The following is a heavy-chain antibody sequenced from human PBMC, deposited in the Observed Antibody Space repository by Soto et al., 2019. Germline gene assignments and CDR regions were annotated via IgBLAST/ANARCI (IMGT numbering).Heavy chain of an antibody. Sequence: GGSLRLSCAASGFTFSSYGMHWVRQAPGKGLEWVAVISYDGSNKYYADSVKGRFTISRDNSKNTLYLQMNSLGAEDTAVYYCAKDSPLVGMDVWGQGTPVTVSS. V-gene: IGHV3-30*18. D-gene: IGHD6-6*01. CDR2: ISYDGSNK. J-gene: IGHJ6*02. CDR3: AKDSPLVGMDV. CDR1: GFTFSSYG.